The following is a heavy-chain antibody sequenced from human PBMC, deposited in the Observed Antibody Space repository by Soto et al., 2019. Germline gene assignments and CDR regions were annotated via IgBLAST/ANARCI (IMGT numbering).Heavy chain of an antibody. D-gene: IGHD3-22*01. V-gene: IGHV3-30-3*01. CDR2: ISYDGSNK. Sequence: GGSLRLSCAASGFTFSSYAMHWVRQAPGKGLEWVAVISYDGSNKYYADSVKGRFTISRDNSKNTLYLQMNSLRAEDTAVYYCARGDYYDSSGSPFWAFDIWGQGTMVTVSS. CDR1: GFTFSSYA. CDR3: ARGDYYDSSGSPFWAFDI. J-gene: IGHJ3*02.